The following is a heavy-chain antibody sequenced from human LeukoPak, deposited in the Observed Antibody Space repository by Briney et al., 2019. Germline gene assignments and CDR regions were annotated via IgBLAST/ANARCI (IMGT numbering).Heavy chain of an antibody. V-gene: IGHV3-7*01. CDR2: IKQDGSEK. D-gene: IGHD2-15*01. CDR3: ARSIVVVVAATGWFDP. J-gene: IGHJ5*02. Sequence: PAGSLRLSCAASGFTFSSYWMSWVRQAPGQGLEWVANIKQDGSEKYYVDSVKGRFTISRDNAKNSLYLQMNSLRAEDTAVYYCARSIVVVVAATGWFDPWGQGTLVTVSS. CDR1: GFTFSSYW.